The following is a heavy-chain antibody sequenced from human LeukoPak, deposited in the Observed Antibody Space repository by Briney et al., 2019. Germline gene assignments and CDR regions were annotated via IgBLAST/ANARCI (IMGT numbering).Heavy chain of an antibody. D-gene: IGHD6-6*01. V-gene: IGHV3-21*01. CDR2: ISSGSSYM. CDR1: GFTFCSYS. Sequence: GGSLRLSCAASGFTFCSYSMNWVRQAPGKGLEWVSSISSGSSYMYYADSVKGRFTISRDNAKNSLYLQMNSLRAEDTAVYYCARVSSSSFLGYWGQGTLVTVSS. CDR3: ARVSSSSFLGY. J-gene: IGHJ4*02.